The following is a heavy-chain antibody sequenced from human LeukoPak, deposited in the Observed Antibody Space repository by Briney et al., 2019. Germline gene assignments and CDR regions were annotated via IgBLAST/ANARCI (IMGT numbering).Heavy chain of an antibody. V-gene: IGHV3-23*01. D-gene: IGHD3-3*01. Sequence: GGSLRLSCGASGFTFSNYAMNWVRQAPGKGLEWVATISGGEYTYYADSVRGRFTVSRDNSKNTLYLQMNSLRAEDTAVYYCAKDQGGLRFLEWLFNYWGQGTLVTVSS. CDR3: AKDQGGLRFLEWLFNY. J-gene: IGHJ4*02. CDR2: ISGGEYT. CDR1: GFTFSNYA.